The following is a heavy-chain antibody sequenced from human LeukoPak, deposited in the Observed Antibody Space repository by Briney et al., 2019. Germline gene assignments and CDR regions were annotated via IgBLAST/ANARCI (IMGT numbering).Heavy chain of an antibody. CDR1: GYTFTGYY. D-gene: IGHD2-15*01. CDR2: IIPIFGTA. J-gene: IGHJ5*02. CDR3: ARETAYCSGGSCLGNWFDP. Sequence: ASVKVSCKASGYTFTGYYMHWVRQAPGQGLEWMGGIIPIFGTANYAQKFQGRVTITADESTSTAYMELSSLRSEDTAVYYCARETAYCSGGSCLGNWFDPWGQGTLVTVSS. V-gene: IGHV1-69*13.